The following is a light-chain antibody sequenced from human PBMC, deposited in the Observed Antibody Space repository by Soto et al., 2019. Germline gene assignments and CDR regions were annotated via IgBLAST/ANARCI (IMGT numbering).Light chain of an antibody. Sequence: EIVLTQSPGTMSLSPGEVVNLXCRASQSVSSYLAWYQQKPGQAPRLLIYDESNRATGIPARFSGSGSGTDFTLTISSLEPEDFAVYYCQQRNNRTFGQGTKVDIK. J-gene: IGKJ1*01. CDR3: QQRNNRT. CDR1: QSVSSY. V-gene: IGKV3-11*01. CDR2: DES.